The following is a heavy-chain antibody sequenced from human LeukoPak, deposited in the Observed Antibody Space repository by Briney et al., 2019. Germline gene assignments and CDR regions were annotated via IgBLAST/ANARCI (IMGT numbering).Heavy chain of an antibody. Sequence: GASVKVSCKASGYTFTSYDINWVRQATGQGLEWMGWMNPNSGNTGYAQKFQGRVTMTRNTSISTAYMELSSLRSEDTAVYYCASQFNYAEGYFQHWGQGTLVTVSS. CDR1: GYTFTSYD. V-gene: IGHV1-8*01. D-gene: IGHD4-11*01. J-gene: IGHJ1*01. CDR2: MNPNSGNT. CDR3: ASQFNYAEGYFQH.